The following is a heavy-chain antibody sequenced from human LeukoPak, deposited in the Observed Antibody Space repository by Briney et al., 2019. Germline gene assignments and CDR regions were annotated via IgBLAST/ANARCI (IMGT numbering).Heavy chain of an antibody. J-gene: IGHJ4*02. CDR3: TRERDYYDISGYYYSYFDS. Sequence: SETLSLTCTVSGGSISSGSYYWTWIRQDPGKGLEWIGYISKTGKTFSNLSLKSRVTISVDTSKNQFSLKLTSVTAADTAVYFCTRERDYYDISGYYYSYFDSWGQGTLVTVSS. CDR1: GGSISSGSYY. D-gene: IGHD3-22*01. V-gene: IGHV4-31*03. CDR2: ISKTGKT.